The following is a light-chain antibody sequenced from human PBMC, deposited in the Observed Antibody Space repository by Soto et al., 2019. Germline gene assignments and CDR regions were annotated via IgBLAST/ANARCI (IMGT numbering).Light chain of an antibody. V-gene: IGLV2-14*01. Sequence: QSALSQPASVSGSPGQSITISCTGSSSDVGAYNHVAWFQQLPGKTPKLVIYSVSDRPSGVSYRFSGSKSGNTASLTISGLQADDEADYYCISYTVSRSYVFGTGTRSPS. CDR1: SSDVGAYNH. J-gene: IGLJ1*01. CDR2: SVS. CDR3: ISYTVSRSYV.